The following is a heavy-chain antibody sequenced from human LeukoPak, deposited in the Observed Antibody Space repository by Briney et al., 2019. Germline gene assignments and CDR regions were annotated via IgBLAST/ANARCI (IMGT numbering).Heavy chain of an antibody. D-gene: IGHD3-10*01. Sequence: GGSLRLSCTASVFTFNNYAMSWVRQAPGKGLEWVSASSASGDSPYYADSVKGRFTISRDTSKNTLDLKMNSLRVEDTAVYYCAKGVYGSGSYREYFEQWGQGTLVTVSS. J-gene: IGHJ1*01. V-gene: IGHV3-23*01. CDR2: SSASGDSP. CDR3: AKGVYGSGSYREYFEQ. CDR1: VFTFNNYA.